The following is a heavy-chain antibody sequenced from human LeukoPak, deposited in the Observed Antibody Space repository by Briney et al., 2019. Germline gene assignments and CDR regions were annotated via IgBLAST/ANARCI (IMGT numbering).Heavy chain of an antibody. Sequence: ASVKVSCKASGYTFTGYYMHWVRQAPGQGLEWMGWISAYNGNTNYAQKLQGRVTMTTDTSTSTAYMELRSLRSDDTAVYYCARDGLYDSSGRGDAFDIWGQGTMVTVSS. D-gene: IGHD3-22*01. CDR3: ARDGLYDSSGRGDAFDI. J-gene: IGHJ3*02. CDR2: ISAYNGNT. V-gene: IGHV1-18*04. CDR1: GYTFTGYY.